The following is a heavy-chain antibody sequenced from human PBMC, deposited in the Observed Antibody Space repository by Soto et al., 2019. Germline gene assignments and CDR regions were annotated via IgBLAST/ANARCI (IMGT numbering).Heavy chain of an antibody. V-gene: IGHV2-5*02. CDR3: AHTKYSSAWPPCDY. D-gene: IGHD6-25*01. CDR1: ALLLSTSVEG. J-gene: IGHJ4*02. CDR2: IYWDDDK. Sequence: GSGPTLVKPSKTLTLTCTASALLLSTSVEGVGWIRQPPGKALEWLALIYWDDDKRYSPSLKSRLIVTMDTYKNQFVLTMTNMDPVDTATYYFAHTKYSSAWPPCDYLGQGTLVTVS.